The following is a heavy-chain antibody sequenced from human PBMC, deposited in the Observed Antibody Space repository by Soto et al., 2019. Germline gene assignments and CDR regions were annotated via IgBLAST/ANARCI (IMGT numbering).Heavy chain of an antibody. CDR2: IFYTGST. CDR3: VRGYQASGFDY. J-gene: IGHJ4*02. D-gene: IGHD2-2*01. Sequence: PSENLSLTCTVSGGSISSGDYYWSWIRQPPGKGLEWIGYIFYTGSTYYSPSLKSRLTMSVDTSKNQLSLKLTSVTAADTAVYYCVRGYQASGFDYWGQGNMVIVSS. CDR1: GGSISSGDYY. V-gene: IGHV4-30-4*01.